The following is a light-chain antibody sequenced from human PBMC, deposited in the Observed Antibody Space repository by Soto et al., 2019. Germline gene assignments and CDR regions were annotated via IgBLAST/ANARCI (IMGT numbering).Light chain of an antibody. J-gene: IGKJ1*01. V-gene: IGKV3-20*01. CDR2: GAS. CDR1: QSVSSSY. Sequence: EIVLTQSPGTLSLSPGERATLSCRASQSVSSSYLAWFQQKPGQAPRLLIYGASSRATGIPDRFSGSGSGTDFTLTISRLEPEDFAVYYCQQYGSSPMAFGQGTNVE. CDR3: QQYGSSPMA.